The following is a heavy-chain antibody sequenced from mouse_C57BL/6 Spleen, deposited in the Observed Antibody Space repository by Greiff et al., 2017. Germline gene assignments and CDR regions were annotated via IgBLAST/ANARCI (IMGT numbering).Heavy chain of an antibody. CDR1: GFTFSDYY. CDR2: INYDGSST. Sequence: EVKVVESEGGLVQPGSSMKLSCTASGFTFSDYYMAWVRQVPEKGLEWVANINYDGSSTYYLDSLKSRFIISRDNAKNILYLQMSSLKSEDTATYYCARDWDGYYFDYWGQGTTLTVSS. V-gene: IGHV5-16*01. CDR3: ARDWDGYYFDY. D-gene: IGHD4-1*01. J-gene: IGHJ2*01.